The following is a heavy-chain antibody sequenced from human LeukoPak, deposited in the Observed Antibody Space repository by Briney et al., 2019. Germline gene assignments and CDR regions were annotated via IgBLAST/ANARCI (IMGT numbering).Heavy chain of an antibody. J-gene: IGHJ4*02. Sequence: GGSLRLSCAASGFRFSDYYVSWFRQAPGKGLEWISYINGGGSSTYYADSVKGRFTISRDNAKNSLYLQMNNLRAEDTAVYYCARAVAAIPQDYWGQGTLVTVSS. V-gene: IGHV3-11*01. CDR2: INGGGSST. D-gene: IGHD5-12*01. CDR3: ARAVAAIPQDY. CDR1: GFRFSDYY.